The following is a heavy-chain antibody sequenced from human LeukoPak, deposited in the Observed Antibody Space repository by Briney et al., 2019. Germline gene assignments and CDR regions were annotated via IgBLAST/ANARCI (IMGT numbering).Heavy chain of an antibody. CDR1: GGSISGYS. D-gene: IGHD4-17*01. CDR2: IYYSGST. J-gene: IGHJ5*02. Sequence: PSETLSLTCTVSGGSISGYSWSWIRQPPGKGLEWMGYIYYSGSTNYTPSLKSRVTISVDTSKNQFSLKLSSVTAADTAVYYCAREGDYGDFDNWFDPWGQGTLVTVSS. V-gene: IGHV4-59*12. CDR3: AREGDYGDFDNWFDP.